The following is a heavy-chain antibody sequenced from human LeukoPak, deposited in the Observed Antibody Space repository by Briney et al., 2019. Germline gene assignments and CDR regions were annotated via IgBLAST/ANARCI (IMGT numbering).Heavy chain of an antibody. J-gene: IGHJ3*02. D-gene: IGHD3-10*01. V-gene: IGHV5-51*01. CDR3: ARRSKSRRLLWFGESQDAFDI. CDR2: IYPGDSDT. Sequence: GESLQISCKGSGYSFTSYWIGWVRQMPGKGLEWMGVIYPGDSDTRYSPSFQGQVTISADKSISTAYLQWSSLKASDTAMYYCARRSKSRRLLWFGESQDAFDIWGQGTMVTVSS. CDR1: GYSFTSYW.